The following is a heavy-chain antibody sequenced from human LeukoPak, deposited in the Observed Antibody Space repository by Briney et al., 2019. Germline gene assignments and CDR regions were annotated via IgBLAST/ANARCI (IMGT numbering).Heavy chain of an antibody. Sequence: SETLSLTCAVSGGSIGASVNSPNWWSWVRQPPGKGLEWIGEIFHSGSTNYNPSLKSRVTMSVDKSKNQFSLNLTSVTTADTAVYFCARAPRAYCSTTGSCFQDYWGQGTLVTVSS. CDR1: GGSIGASVNSPNW. CDR2: IFHSGST. J-gene: IGHJ4*02. CDR3: ARAPRAYCSTTGSCFQDY. V-gene: IGHV4-4*02. D-gene: IGHD2-2*01.